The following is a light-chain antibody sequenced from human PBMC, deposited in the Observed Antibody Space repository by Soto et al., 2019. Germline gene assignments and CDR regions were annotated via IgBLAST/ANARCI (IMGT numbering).Light chain of an antibody. J-gene: IGLJ3*02. CDR3: SAWDDSLSGSVVL. CDR1: TTNIGSNY. CDR2: RDN. V-gene: IGLV1-47*01. Sequence: QSVLTQPPSASGTPGQRVTISCSGSTTNIGSNYVYWYQQFPGTAPKLLIYRDNQRPSGVPDRFSGSKSGTSASLAISGLRSEDEADYYCSAWDDSLSGSVVLFGGGTKLTVL.